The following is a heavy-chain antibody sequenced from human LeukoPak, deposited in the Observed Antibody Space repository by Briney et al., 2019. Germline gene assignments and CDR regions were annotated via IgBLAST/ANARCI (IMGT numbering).Heavy chain of an antibody. V-gene: IGHV4-31*03. CDR2: IYYSGST. CDR3: ASSAGYDSSGYYYGHAFDI. D-gene: IGHD3-22*01. CDR1: GGSISSGGYY. Sequence: PSQTLSLTCTVSGGSISSGGYYWSWIRQHPGKGLEWIGYIYYSGSTYYNPSLKSRVTISVDTSKNQFSLKLSSVTAADTAVYYYASSAGYDSSGYYYGHAFDIWGQGTMVTVSS. J-gene: IGHJ3*02.